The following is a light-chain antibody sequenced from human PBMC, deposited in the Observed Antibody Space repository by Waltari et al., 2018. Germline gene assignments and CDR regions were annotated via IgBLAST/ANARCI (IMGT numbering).Light chain of an antibody. CDR2: QDS. Sequence: SYELTQPPSVSVSPGQTASITCYGDKLGDKYACWYQQKPGQSPVLVIYQDSKRPSGIPERISGSNSGNTATLTISGTQAMDEADYYCQAWDSSVVVFGGGTKLTVL. CDR1: KLGDKY. J-gene: IGLJ2*01. CDR3: QAWDSSVVV. V-gene: IGLV3-1*01.